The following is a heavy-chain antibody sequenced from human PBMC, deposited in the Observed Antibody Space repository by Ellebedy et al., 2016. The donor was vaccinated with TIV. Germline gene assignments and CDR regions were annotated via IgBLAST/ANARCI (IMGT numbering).Heavy chain of an antibody. D-gene: IGHD3-10*01. V-gene: IGHV3-30*03. CDR1: GFTFSSYG. Sequence: PGGSLRLSCAASGFTFSSYGMHWVRQAPGKGLEWVAVISYDGSNKYYADSVKGRFTISRDNSKNTLYLQMNSLRAEDTAVYYCLREGLGGSFDIWGLGTMVTVSS. J-gene: IGHJ3*02. CDR3: LREGLGGSFDI. CDR2: ISYDGSNK.